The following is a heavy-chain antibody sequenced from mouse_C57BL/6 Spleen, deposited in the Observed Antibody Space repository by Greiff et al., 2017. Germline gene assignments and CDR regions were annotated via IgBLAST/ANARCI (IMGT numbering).Heavy chain of an antibody. CDR3: TTTGNFDY. CDR2: IDPENGDT. Sequence: VHVKQSGAELVRPGASVKLSCTASGFNIKDDYMHWVKQRPEQGLEWIGWIDPENGDTEHASKFQGKATITADTSSNTAYLQLSSLTSEDTAVYYCTTTGNFDYWGQGTTLTVSS. V-gene: IGHV14-4*01. J-gene: IGHJ2*01. CDR1: GFNIKDDY.